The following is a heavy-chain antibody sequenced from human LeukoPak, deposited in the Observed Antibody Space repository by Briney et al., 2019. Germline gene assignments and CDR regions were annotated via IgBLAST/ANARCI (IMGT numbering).Heavy chain of an antibody. J-gene: IGHJ6*03. D-gene: IGHD2-15*01. V-gene: IGHV4-59*01. CDR2: IYYSGST. CDR1: GGSISSYY. Sequence: KPSETLSLTCTVSGGSISSYYWSWIRQPPGKGLEWIGYIYYSGSTNYNPSLKSRVTISVDTSKNQFSLKLSSVTAADTAVYYCARPGRRYYYMDVWGKGTTVTVSS. CDR3: ARPGRRYYYMDV.